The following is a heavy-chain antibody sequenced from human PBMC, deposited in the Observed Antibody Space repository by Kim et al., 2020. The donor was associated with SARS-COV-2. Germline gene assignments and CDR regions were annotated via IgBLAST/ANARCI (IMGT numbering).Heavy chain of an antibody. CDR1: GFTFSSYA. J-gene: IGHJ6*02. V-gene: IGHV3-64*01. CDR2: ISSNGGST. CDR3: ARASTVTTNYYYGMDV. D-gene: IGHD4-4*01. Sequence: GGSLRLSCAASGFTFSSYAMHWVRQAPGKGLEYVSAISSNGGSTYYANSVKGRFTISRDNSKNTLYLQMGSLRAEDMAVYYCARASTVTTNYYYGMDVWGQGTTVTVSS.